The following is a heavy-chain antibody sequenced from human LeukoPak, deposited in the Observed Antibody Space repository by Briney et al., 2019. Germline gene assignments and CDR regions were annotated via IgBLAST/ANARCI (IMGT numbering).Heavy chain of an antibody. CDR3: ARDGFCSSTSCFVDY. CDR2: ISYDGSNK. D-gene: IGHD2-2*01. Sequence: PGGSLRLSCAASGFTFSSYGMHWFRQAPGKGREWVAVISYDGSNKYYADSVKGRFTISRDNSKNTLYLQMNSLRAEDTAVYYCARDGFCSSTSCFVDYWGQGTLVTVSS. CDR1: GFTFSSYG. V-gene: IGHV3-30*03. J-gene: IGHJ4*02.